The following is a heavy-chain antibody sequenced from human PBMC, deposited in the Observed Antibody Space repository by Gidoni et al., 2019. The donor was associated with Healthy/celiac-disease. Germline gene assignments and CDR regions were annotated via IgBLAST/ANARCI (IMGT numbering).Heavy chain of an antibody. Sequence: QVQLVESGGGVVQPGRSLRLSCSASGFTFSSYAMHWVRQAPGKGLEWVAVISYDGSNKYYADSVKGRFTISRDNSKNTLYLQMNSLRAEDTAVYYCARAQIPAAIYYYYGMDVWGQGTTVTVSS. V-gene: IGHV3-30*01. D-gene: IGHD2-2*01. CDR1: GFTFSSYA. J-gene: IGHJ6*02. CDR3: ARAQIPAAIYYYYGMDV. CDR2: ISYDGSNK.